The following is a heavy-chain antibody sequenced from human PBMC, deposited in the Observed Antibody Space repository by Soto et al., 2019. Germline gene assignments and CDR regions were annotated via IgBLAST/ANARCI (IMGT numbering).Heavy chain of an antibody. CDR3: ARDIFGDDFWSGYPSSYYYYYGMDV. J-gene: IGHJ6*02. Sequence: ASVKVSCKSSGYTFTSYGISWVRQAPGQGLEWMGWISAYNGNTNYAQKLQGRVTMTTDTSTSTAYMELRSLRSDDTAVYYCARDIFGDDFWSGYPSSYYYYYGMDVWGQGTTVTVSS. D-gene: IGHD3-3*01. CDR1: GYTFTSYG. CDR2: ISAYNGNT. V-gene: IGHV1-18*01.